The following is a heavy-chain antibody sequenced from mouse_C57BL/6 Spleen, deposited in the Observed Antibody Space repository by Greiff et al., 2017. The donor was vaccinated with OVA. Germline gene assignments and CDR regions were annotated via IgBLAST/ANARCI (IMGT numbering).Heavy chain of an antibody. J-gene: IGHJ1*03. CDR1: GYTFTSYW. Sequence: QVQLQQPGAELVKPGASVKLSCKASGYTFTSYWMQWVKQRPGQGLEWIGEIDPSDSYTNYNQKFKGKATLTVDTSSSTAYMQLSSLTSEDSAVYYCARRIATDPGYFDGWGTGTTVTVSS. CDR2: IDPSDSYT. D-gene: IGHD1-1*01. V-gene: IGHV1-50*01. CDR3: ARRIATDPGYFDG.